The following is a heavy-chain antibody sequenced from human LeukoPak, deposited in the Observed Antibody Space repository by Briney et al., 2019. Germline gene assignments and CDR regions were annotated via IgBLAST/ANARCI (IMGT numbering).Heavy chain of an antibody. CDR2: ISYDGSNK. D-gene: IGHD3-3*01. CDR3: AKDRSKEDFWSGYSYYYYGMDV. J-gene: IGHJ6*02. V-gene: IGHV3-30*18. Sequence: GGSLRLSCAASGFTFSSYGMHWVRQAPGKGLEWVAVISYDGSNKYYADSVKGRFTISRDNSKNTLYLQMNSLRAEDTAVYYCAKDRSKEDFWSGYSYYYYGMDVWGQGTTVTVSS. CDR1: GFTFSSYG.